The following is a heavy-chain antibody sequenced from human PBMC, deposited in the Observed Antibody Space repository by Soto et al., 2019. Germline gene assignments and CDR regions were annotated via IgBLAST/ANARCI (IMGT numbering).Heavy chain of an antibody. CDR2: IYYSGST. V-gene: IGHV4-30-4*01. CDR3: ARHNLVGRFGDCCFDP. Sequence: SETLSLTCTVSGGSISSGDYYWSWIRQPPGKGLEWIGYIYYSGSTYYNPSLKSRVTISVDTSKNQFSLKLSSVTAADTAVYYCARHNLVGRFGDCCFDPWGQGTLVTVSS. J-gene: IGHJ5*02. D-gene: IGHD3-10*01. CDR1: GGSISSGDYY.